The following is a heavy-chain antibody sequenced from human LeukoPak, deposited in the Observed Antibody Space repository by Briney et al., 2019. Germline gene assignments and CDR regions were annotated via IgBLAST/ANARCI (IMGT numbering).Heavy chain of an antibody. D-gene: IGHD3-10*01. CDR2: INPSGDST. V-gene: IGHV1-46*01. J-gene: IGHJ6*02. CDR3: ARDWTTDGSGSYFYGMDV. Sequence: GASVKVSCKASGYTFTSYYMHWVRQAPGQGLEWMGIINPSGDSTSYAQKFQGRVTMTRDTSTSTVYMELSSLRSEDTAVYYCARDWTTDGSGSYFYGMDVWGQGTTVTVSS. CDR1: GYTFTSYY.